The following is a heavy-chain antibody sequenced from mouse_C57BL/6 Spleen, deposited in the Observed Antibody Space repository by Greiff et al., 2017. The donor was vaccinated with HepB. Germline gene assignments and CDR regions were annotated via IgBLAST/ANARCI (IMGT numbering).Heavy chain of an antibody. CDR1: GFTFSDYY. J-gene: IGHJ3*01. V-gene: IGHV5-12*01. CDR3: ARQGLYDGYYLAWFAY. CDR2: ISNGGGST. D-gene: IGHD2-3*01. Sequence: EVHLVESGGGLVQPGGSLKLSCAASGFTFSDYYMYWVRQTPEKRLEWVAYISNGGGSTYYPDTVKGRFTISRDNAKNTLYLQMSRLKSEDTAMYYCARQGLYDGYYLAWFAYWGQGTLVTVSA.